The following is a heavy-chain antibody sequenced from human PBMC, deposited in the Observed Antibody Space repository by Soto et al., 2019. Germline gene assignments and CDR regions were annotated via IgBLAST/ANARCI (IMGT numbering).Heavy chain of an antibody. CDR2: ASYSGSP. V-gene: IGHV4-59*08. CDR1: GGSIGSHY. J-gene: IGHJ4*02. Sequence: VQLQESGPGLVKPSETLSLTCTVSGGSIGSHYWSWIRQPPGEGLEWIGRASYSGSPNYNPSLKSRVTISIDTSKNQFSLKLPSVTAADTAVYYCARQWGGDYWGQGPLVTVSS. CDR3: ARQWGGDY. D-gene: IGHD3-16*01.